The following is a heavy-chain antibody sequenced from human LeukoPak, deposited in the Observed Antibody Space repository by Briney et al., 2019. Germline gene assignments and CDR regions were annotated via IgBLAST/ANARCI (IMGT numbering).Heavy chain of an antibody. CDR3: ARDRRSSSWQWGPLIYYYLDD. D-gene: IGHD6-13*01. CDR2: ISSSSSYI. CDR1: GFTFSSYS. V-gene: IGHV3-21*01. Sequence: GGSLRLSCAASGFTFSSYSMNWVRQAPGKGLEWVSSISSSSSYIYYADSVKGRFTISRDNAKNSLYLQMNSLRAEDTAVYYCARDRRSSSWQWGPLIYYYLDDWGQGTMVTVSS. J-gene: IGHJ4*01.